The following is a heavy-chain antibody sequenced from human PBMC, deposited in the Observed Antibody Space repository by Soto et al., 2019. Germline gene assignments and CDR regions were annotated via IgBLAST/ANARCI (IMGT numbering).Heavy chain of an antibody. CDR3: TRAPTRGASAWFDP. V-gene: IGHV4-34*01. Sequence: QVQLQQWGAGLLKPSETLSLTCAVYGGSFSDHYWIWIRQPPGKGLEWIGEIHLSGRTNYNPSLKSRSTISLDPSKNQFSVKLSSVTAADTAVYYCTRAPTRGASAWFDPWGQGTLVSVSS. CDR1: GGSFSDHY. J-gene: IGHJ5*02. D-gene: IGHD1-26*01. CDR2: IHLSGRT.